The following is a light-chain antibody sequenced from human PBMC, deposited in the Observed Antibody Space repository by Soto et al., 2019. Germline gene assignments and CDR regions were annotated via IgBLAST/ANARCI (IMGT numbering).Light chain of an antibody. CDR3: VLYMGGGISV. Sequence: QAVVTQEPSFSVSPGGTVTLTCALTSGSVSTSYYPSWYQQTPGQAPRTLIYSTNTRSSGVPDRFSGSILGNKAALTITGAQAEDECDYYCVLYMGGGISVFGGGTKVTVL. CDR1: SGSVSTSYY. J-gene: IGLJ3*02. CDR2: STN. V-gene: IGLV8-61*01.